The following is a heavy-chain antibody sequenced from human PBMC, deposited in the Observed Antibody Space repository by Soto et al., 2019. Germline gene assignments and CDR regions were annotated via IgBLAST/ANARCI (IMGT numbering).Heavy chain of an antibody. CDR2: IYYSGST. D-gene: IGHD3-22*01. CDR3: ARLSYYYDSSGYYYSGYFDY. J-gene: IGHJ4*02. CDR1: GGSISSYY. V-gene: IGHV4-59*01. Sequence: SETLSLTCTVSGGSISSYYWRWILKPPGKGLEWIGYIYYSGSTNYNPSLKSRVTISVDTSKNQFSLKLSSVTAADTAVYYCARLSYYYDSSGYYYSGYFDYWGQGTLVTVSS.